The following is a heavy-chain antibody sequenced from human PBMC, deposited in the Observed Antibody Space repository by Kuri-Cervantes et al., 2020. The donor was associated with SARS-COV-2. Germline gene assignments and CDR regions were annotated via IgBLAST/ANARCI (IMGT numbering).Heavy chain of an antibody. CDR1: GGSINSSNYF. Sequence: GSLRLSCTVSGGSINSSNYFWTWLRQSPGKGLEWIGEINHSGDTNYNPSLKSRVTMSIDTSKNQFSLRVKSVSAADTAVYYCARGGGFFEPSLDSWGHGTRVTVSS. CDR2: INHSGDT. D-gene: IGHD4-23*01. J-gene: IGHJ5*01. V-gene: IGHV4-39*07. CDR3: ARGGGFFEPSLDS.